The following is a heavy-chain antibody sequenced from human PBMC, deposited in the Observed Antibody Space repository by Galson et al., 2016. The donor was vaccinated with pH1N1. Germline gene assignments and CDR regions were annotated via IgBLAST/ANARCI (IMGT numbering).Heavy chain of an antibody. V-gene: IGHV1-2*06. CDR3: ARDVAPPGHYAMDV. Sequence: SVKVSCKASGYTFTFTGYFIHWVRQAPGQGLEFEWMGRINPYSGDTDFAQNFQGRATMTRDTSIGTAYMEVSRLTSDDTAIYYCARDVAPPGHYAMDVWGQGTTVTVSS. J-gene: IGHJ6*02. CDR2: INPYSGDT. CDR1: GYTFTFTGYF.